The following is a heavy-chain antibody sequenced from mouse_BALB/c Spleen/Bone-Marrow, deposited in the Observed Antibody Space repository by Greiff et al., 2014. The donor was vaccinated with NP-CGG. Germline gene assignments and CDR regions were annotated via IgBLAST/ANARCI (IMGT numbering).Heavy chain of an antibody. J-gene: IGHJ4*01. CDR3: VRHMDY. CDR1: GFTFNTYA. Sequence: DVKLVEFGGGLVQPKGSLKLSCAASGFTFNTYAMNWVRQAPGKGLEWVARIRSKSNNYATYYADSVKDRFTISRDDSQSMLYLQMNNLKTEDTAMYYCVRHMDYWGQGTSVTVSS. V-gene: IGHV10-1*02. CDR2: IRSKSNNYAT.